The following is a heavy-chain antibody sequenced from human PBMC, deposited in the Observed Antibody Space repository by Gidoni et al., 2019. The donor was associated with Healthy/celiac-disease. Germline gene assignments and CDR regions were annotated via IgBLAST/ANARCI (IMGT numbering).Heavy chain of an antibody. Sequence: QVQLVESGGGVVQPGRSLRLSCSASGFTFSSSGMHWVRQAPGKGLEWVAVISYDGSNKYYADSVKGRFTISRDNSKNTLYLQMNSLRAEDTAVYYCAREKGYCSGGSCLGGYYYYGMDVWGQGTTVTVSS. CDR1: GFTFSSSG. D-gene: IGHD2-15*01. V-gene: IGHV3-30*03. J-gene: IGHJ6*02. CDR2: ISYDGSNK. CDR3: AREKGYCSGGSCLGGYYYYGMDV.